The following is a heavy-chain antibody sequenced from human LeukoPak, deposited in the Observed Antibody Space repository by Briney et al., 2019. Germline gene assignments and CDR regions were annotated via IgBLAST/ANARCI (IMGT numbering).Heavy chain of an antibody. V-gene: IGHV3-30*18. J-gene: IGHJ4*02. CDR1: GFTFSSYG. CDR3: AKDRDCSGGSCYFDY. CDR2: ISYDGSNK. Sequence: GGSLRLSCAASGFTFSSYGMHWVRQAPGKGLEWVAVISYDGSNKYYADSVKGRFTISRDNSKNTLYLQMNSLRAKDTAVYYCAKDRDCSGGSCYFDYWGQGTLVTVSS. D-gene: IGHD2-15*01.